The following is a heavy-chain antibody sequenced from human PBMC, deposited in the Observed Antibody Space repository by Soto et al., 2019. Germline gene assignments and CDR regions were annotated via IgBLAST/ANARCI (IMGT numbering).Heavy chain of an antibody. CDR1: GFTFSSYD. J-gene: IGHJ4*02. Sequence: GGSLRLSCAASGFTFSSYDMHWVRQATGKGLEWVSAIGTAGDTYYPGSVKGRFTISRENAKNSLYLQMNSLRAEDTAVYYCAIDDVSSPGLDYWGQGTLVTVSS. CDR2: IGTAGDT. CDR3: AIDDVSSPGLDY. D-gene: IGHD6-13*01. V-gene: IGHV3-13*01.